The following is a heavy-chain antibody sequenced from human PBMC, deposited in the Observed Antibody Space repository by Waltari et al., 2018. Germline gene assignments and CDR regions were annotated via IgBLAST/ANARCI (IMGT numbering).Heavy chain of an antibody. J-gene: IGHJ5*02. CDR1: GGSSSNNY. CDR3: ARGGQTSNWNDEEGFGP. D-gene: IGHD1-1*01. CDR2: MFIRQYR. V-gene: IGHV4-4*09. Sequence: QVQLQESGPGLVRPSETLSLRCSVSGGSSSNNYWRWIRQVPGKGLEWVGDMFIRQYRKDNPSLKNRITLSGDTSKNLFSLELRSVTAADTAVYYCARGGQTSNWNDEEGFGPWGQGTLVTVSS.